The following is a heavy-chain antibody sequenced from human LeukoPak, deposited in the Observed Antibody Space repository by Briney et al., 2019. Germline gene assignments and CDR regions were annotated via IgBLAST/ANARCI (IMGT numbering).Heavy chain of an antibody. CDR2: IYTSGST. CDR3: ARSRIVGAKGFDY. V-gene: IGHV4-61*02. Sequence: SQTLSLTCTVSGGSISSGSYYWSWIRQPAGKGLEWIGRIYTSGSTNYNPSLKSRVTISVDTSKNQFSLKLSSVTAADTAVYYCARSRIVGAKGFDYWGQGTLVTVSS. D-gene: IGHD1-26*01. J-gene: IGHJ4*02. CDR1: GGSISSGSYY.